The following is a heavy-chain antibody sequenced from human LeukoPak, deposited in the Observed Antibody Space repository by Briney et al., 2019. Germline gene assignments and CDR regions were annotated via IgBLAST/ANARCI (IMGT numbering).Heavy chain of an antibody. CDR3: VRRGSNSGNLYAEGDY. CDR2: SRNKANSYTT. D-gene: IGHD1-26*01. Sequence: GGSLRLSRAASGFTFSDHYMDWVRQAPGKGLEWVGRSRNKANSYTTEYAASVKGRFTVSRDDSKTSLYLQMNSLKTEDTAVYYCVRRGSNSGNLYAEGDYWGQGTLVTVSS. V-gene: IGHV3-72*01. J-gene: IGHJ4*02. CDR1: GFTFSDHY.